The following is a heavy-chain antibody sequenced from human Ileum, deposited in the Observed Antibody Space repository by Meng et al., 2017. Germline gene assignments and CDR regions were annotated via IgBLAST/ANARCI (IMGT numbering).Heavy chain of an antibody. D-gene: IGHD2-2*01. CDR3: AREVGSADY. V-gene: IGHV3-11*01. J-gene: IGHJ4*02. CDR1: GFTFSDYY. CDR2: ISGSGRTT. Sequence: GQLVESGGGLVKPGGSLRLSCAASGFTFSDYYMSWIRQAPGKGLEWISYISGSGRTTYYADSVKGRFTMSRDNGKNSLYLQMNSLRSEDTAVYYCAREVGSADYWGQGTLVTVSS.